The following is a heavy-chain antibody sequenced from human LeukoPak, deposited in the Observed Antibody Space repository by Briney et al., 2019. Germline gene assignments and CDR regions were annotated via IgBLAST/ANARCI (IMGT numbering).Heavy chain of an antibody. CDR3: ARDRYYYDSSGPRPPPQYFQH. D-gene: IGHD3-22*01. J-gene: IGHJ1*01. CDR1: GYTFTSYY. Sequence: GASVKVSCKASGYTFTSYYMHWVRQAPGQGLEWMGIINPSGGSTSYAQKFQGRVTMTRDTSTSTVYMELSSLRSEDTAVYYCARDRYYYDSSGPRPPPQYFQHWGQGTLVTVSS. V-gene: IGHV1-46*01. CDR2: INPSGGST.